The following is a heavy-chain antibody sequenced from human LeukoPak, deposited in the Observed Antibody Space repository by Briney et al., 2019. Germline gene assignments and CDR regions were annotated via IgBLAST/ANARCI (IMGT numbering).Heavy chain of an antibody. CDR3: AREGYYYDSSGYFHGHFDY. J-gene: IGHJ4*02. Sequence: PGGSLRLSCAASGFTVSSNYMSWVRQAPGKGLEWVSVIYSGGSTYYADSVKGRFTISRDNSKNTLYLQMNSLRAEDTAVYYCAREGYYYDSSGYFHGHFDYWGQGTLVTVSS. V-gene: IGHV3-66*01. D-gene: IGHD3-22*01. CDR2: IYSGGST. CDR1: GFTVSSNY.